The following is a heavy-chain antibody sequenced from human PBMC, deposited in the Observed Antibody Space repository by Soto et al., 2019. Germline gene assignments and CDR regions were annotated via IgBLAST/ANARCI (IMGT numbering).Heavy chain of an antibody. D-gene: IGHD4-17*01. J-gene: IGHJ4*02. CDR2: ISAYNGNT. Sequence: QVQLVQSGGEVKKPGASVKVSCKASGYTFTSYGISWVRQAPGQGLEWMGWISAYNGNTNYAQKLQGRVNMTTDTSTTTAYMELRSLRSDDTAVYYCARDWETTVTTQPDYWGQGTLVTVSS. V-gene: IGHV1-18*01. CDR3: ARDWETTVTTQPDY. CDR1: GYTFTSYG.